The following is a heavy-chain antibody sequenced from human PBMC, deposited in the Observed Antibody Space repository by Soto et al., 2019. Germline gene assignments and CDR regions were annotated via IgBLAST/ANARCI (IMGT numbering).Heavy chain of an antibody. CDR3: ATLNSFGSDY. V-gene: IGHV3-74*01. CDR2: INSDGSAT. CDR1: GFTFSSYW. Sequence: PGGSLRLSCAASGFTFSSYWMHWVRQTAGKGLVWVSQINSDGSATRYTDSVKGRITISRDNAKNTVYLQMNSLRAEDTAVYYSATLNSFGSDYWGQGAPVKVSS. D-gene: IGHD5-18*01. J-gene: IGHJ4*02.